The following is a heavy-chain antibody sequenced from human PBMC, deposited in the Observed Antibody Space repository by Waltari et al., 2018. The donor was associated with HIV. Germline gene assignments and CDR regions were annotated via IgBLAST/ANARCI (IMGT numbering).Heavy chain of an antibody. D-gene: IGHD3-3*01. V-gene: IGHV3-30-3*01. CDR2: ISFDGNNA. CDR1: GFIFGDYA. J-gene: IGHJ6*02. CDR3: ARTIFGVMITSDFFYGMDV. Sequence: QEQLVESGGGVAQPGRSLRLSCSASGFIFGDYAMHWVRQDPGKGLEWVGLISFDGNNAYYADSVKGRFTISRDNSKNTMSLQMNSLRSDDTALYYCARTIFGVMITSDFFYGMDVWGQGTTVTVS.